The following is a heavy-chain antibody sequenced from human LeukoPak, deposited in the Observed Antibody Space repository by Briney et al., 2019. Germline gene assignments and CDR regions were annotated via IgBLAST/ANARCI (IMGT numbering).Heavy chain of an antibody. V-gene: IGHV4-59*01. CDR3: ARGYFYMDV. Sequence: SETLSLTCTVSGDSISSYYWSWIRQPPGKGLEWIGYIYYSGSTNYNPSLKSRVTISVDTSKNQFSLKLSSVTAADTAVYYCARGYFYMDVWGTGTTVTVPS. CDR1: GDSISSYY. J-gene: IGHJ6*03. CDR2: IYYSGST.